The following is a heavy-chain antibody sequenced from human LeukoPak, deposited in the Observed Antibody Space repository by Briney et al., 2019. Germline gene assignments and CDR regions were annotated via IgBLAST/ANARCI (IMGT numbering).Heavy chain of an antibody. CDR2: IYYSGST. CDR3: ARDFRRVGMSGLHDAFDI. D-gene: IGHD3-3*01. V-gene: IGHV4-39*07. J-gene: IGHJ3*02. Sequence: SETLSLTCTVSGGSISSSSYYWGWIRQPPGKGLEWIGSIYYSGSTYYNPSLKSRVTISVDTSKNQFSLKLSSVTAADTAVYYCARDFRRVGMSGLHDAFDIWGQGTMVTVSS. CDR1: GGSISSSSYY.